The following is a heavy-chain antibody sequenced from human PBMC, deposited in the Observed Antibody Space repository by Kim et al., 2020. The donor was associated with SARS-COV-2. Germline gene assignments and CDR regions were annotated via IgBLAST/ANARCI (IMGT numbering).Heavy chain of an antibody. CDR2: ISGSGGST. CDR3: AKVGQSSGWYGVDY. D-gene: IGHD6-19*01. V-gene: IGHV3-23*01. Sequence: GGSLRLSCAASGFTFSSYAMSWVRQAPGKGLEWVSAISGSGGSTYYADSVKGRFTISRDNSKNTLYLQMNSLRAEDTAVYYCAKVGQSSGWYGVDYWGQGTLVTVSS. J-gene: IGHJ4*02. CDR1: GFTFSSYA.